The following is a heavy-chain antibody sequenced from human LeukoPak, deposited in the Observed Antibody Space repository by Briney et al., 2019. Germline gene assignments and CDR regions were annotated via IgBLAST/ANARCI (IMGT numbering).Heavy chain of an antibody. CDR2: IKSKTDGGTT. CDR1: GFTFSNAW. Sequence: PGGSLRLSCAASGFTFSNAWMSWVRQAPGKGLEWVGRIKSKTDGGTTDYAAPVKGRFTISRDDSKNTLYLQMNSLKTEDTAVYYCTTDGSTSSRYYYYGMDVWGQGTAVTVSS. D-gene: IGHD2-2*01. V-gene: IGHV3-15*01. J-gene: IGHJ6*02. CDR3: TTDGSTSSRYYYYGMDV.